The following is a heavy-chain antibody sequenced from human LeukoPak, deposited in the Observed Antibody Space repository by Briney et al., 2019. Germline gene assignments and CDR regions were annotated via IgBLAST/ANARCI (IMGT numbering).Heavy chain of an antibody. CDR2: IYTSGST. Sequence: ETSETLSLTCTVSGGSISSYYWSWIRQPAGKGLEWIWRIYTSGSTNYNPSLKSRVTMSVDTSKNQFSLKLSSVTAADTAVYYCARVTAAGSAWSWFDPWGQGTLVTVSS. V-gene: IGHV4-4*07. J-gene: IGHJ5*02. CDR3: ARVTAAGSAWSWFDP. D-gene: IGHD6-13*01. CDR1: GGSISSYY.